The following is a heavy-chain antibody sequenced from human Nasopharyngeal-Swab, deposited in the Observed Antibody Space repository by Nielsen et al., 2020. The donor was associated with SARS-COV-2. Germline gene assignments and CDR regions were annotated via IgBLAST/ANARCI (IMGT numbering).Heavy chain of an antibody. CDR2: IYYSGST. D-gene: IGHD2-15*01. CDR3: AREGNCSGGSCYSYFDY. Sequence: WIRQPPGKGLEWIGYIYYSGSTYYSPSLKSRVTISVDTSKNQFSLKLSSVTAADTAVYYCAREGNCSGGSCYSYFDYWGPGTLVTVSS. V-gene: IGHV4-30-4*01. J-gene: IGHJ4*02.